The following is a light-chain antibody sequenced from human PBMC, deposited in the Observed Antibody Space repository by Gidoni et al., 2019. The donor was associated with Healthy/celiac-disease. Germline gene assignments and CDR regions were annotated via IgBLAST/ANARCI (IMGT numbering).Light chain of an antibody. CDR1: SSNIGAGYD. CDR2: GNS. V-gene: IGLV1-40*01. J-gene: IGLJ1*01. CDR3: QSYDSSLSGSKV. Sequence: QRVTISCTGSSSNIGAGYDVHWYQQLPVTAPKLLIYGNSNRPSGVPDRFSGSKSGTSASLAITGLQAEDEADYSCQSYDSSLSGSKVFGTGTKVTVL.